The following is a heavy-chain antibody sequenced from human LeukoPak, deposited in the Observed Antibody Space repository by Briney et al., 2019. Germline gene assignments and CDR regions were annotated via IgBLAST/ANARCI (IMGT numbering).Heavy chain of an antibody. CDR3: VRDRELNY. J-gene: IGHJ4*02. D-gene: IGHD1-7*01. V-gene: IGHV4-59*01. CDR1: GGSISPYY. Sequence: PSETLSLTCTVSGGSISPYYWSWIRQPPGKGLEWIGYIHYSGSTSYNPSLKSRVSMSVDTSKNQFSLKLSSVTAADTAVYYCVRDRELNYWGQGTLVTVSS. CDR2: IHYSGST.